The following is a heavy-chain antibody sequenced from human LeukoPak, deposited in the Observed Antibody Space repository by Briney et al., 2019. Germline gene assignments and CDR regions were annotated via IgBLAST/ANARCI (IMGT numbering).Heavy chain of an antibody. CDR1: GFTVSNNH. D-gene: IGHD2-21*01. CDR2: IYSGGST. Sequence: GESLRLSCIASGFTVSNNHMSWVRQAPGKGLEWVSVIYSGGSTSYADSVKGRFTISRDNSKNTLYLQMNSLRAEDTAVYYCARFTHGGDFDYWGQGTLVTVSS. J-gene: IGHJ4*02. CDR3: ARFTHGGDFDY. V-gene: IGHV3-66*01.